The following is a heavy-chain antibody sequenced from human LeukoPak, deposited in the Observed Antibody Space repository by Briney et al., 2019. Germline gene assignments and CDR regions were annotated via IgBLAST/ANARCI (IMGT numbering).Heavy chain of an antibody. J-gene: IGHJ4*02. CDR2: ISKYSDYI. V-gene: IGHV3-21*01. CDR3: ARDSGGSGRFDY. D-gene: IGHD3-10*01. Sequence: SGGSLRLSCAASGFTFRSYSMNWVRQARGKGLEWVSTISKYSDYIYYADSVKGRFTISRDNSKNTLYLQMSSLRAEDTAVYYCARDSGGSGRFDYWGQGTLVTVSS. CDR1: GFTFRSYS.